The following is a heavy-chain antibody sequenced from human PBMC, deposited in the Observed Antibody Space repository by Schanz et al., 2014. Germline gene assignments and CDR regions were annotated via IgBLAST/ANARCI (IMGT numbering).Heavy chain of an antibody. CDR2: INPNSGTT. CDR3: ARPFGASNPAGALDY. CDR1: GYTFTSYG. Sequence: QVQLVQSGAEVKKPGASVKVSCKASGYTFTSYGINWVRQAPGQGLEWMGWINPNSGTTNYAQKFQGWVTMTRDTSTSTAYMKLSSLKSTATAVYYCARPFGASNPAGALDYWAREPWSPSPQ. D-gene: IGHD3-10*01. J-gene: IGHJ4*02. V-gene: IGHV1-2*04.